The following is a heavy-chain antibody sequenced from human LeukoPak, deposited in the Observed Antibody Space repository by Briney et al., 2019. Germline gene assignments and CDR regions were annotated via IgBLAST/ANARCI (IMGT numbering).Heavy chain of an antibody. CDR1: GGSISSGGYY. J-gene: IGHJ5*02. CDR2: IYNSGST. Sequence: PSETLSLTCTVSGGSISSGGYYWSWIRQHPGKGLEWIGYIYNSGSTYYNPSLKSRVTISVDTSKNQFSLKLSSVTAADTAVYYCARGGHIPIRRWLDPWGQGTLVTVSS. CDR3: ARGGHIPIRRWLDP. D-gene: IGHD2-21*01. V-gene: IGHV4-31*03.